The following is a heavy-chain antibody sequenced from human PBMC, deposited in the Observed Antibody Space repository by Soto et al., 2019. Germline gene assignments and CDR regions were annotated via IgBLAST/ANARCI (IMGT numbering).Heavy chain of an antibody. J-gene: IGHJ3*02. CDR3: ERGYGSIVVVVASTRALDI. CDR1: GGTFSSYA. Sequence: QVQLVQSGAEVKKPGSSVKVSCKASGGTFSSYAISWVRQAPGQGLEWMGGISPIFGTANYAQKFQGRVTITADEATSTAYMELSSLRSEDTAVYSCERGYGSIVVVVASTRALDIWGQGTMVTVSS. CDR2: ISPIFGTA. D-gene: IGHD2-15*01. V-gene: IGHV1-69*01.